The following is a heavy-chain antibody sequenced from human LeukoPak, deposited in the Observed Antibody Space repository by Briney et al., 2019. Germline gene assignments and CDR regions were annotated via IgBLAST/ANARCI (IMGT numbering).Heavy chain of an antibody. V-gene: IGHV1-69*13. Sequence: ASVKVSCKASGGTFSSYAISWVRQAPGQGLEWMGGIIPIFGTANYAQKFQGRVTITADESTSTAYMELSSLRSEDTAVYYCARAGYSGGSDPYFDYWGQGTLVTVSS. CDR3: ARAGYSGGSDPYFDY. CDR1: GGTFSSYA. D-gene: IGHD1-26*01. CDR2: IIPIFGTA. J-gene: IGHJ4*02.